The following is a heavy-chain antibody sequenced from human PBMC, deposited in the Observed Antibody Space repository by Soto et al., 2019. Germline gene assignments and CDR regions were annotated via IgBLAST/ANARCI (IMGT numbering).Heavy chain of an antibody. CDR3: ARGWRYYDSSGYYSGYAFDI. CDR2: IYYSGST. Sequence: KPSETLSLTCTVSGGSISSGDYYWSWIRQPPGKGLEWIGYIYYSGSTYYNPSLKSRVTISVDTSKNQFSLKLSSVTAADTAVYYCARGWRYYDSSGYYSGYAFDIWGQGTMVTVSS. V-gene: IGHV4-30-4*01. CDR1: GGSISSGDYY. D-gene: IGHD3-22*01. J-gene: IGHJ3*02.